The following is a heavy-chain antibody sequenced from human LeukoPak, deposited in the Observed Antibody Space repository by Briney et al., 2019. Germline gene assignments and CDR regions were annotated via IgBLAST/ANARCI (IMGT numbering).Heavy chain of an antibody. Sequence: GGSLRLSCAASGFTFRDYWMSWVRQAPGKGLEWVANINQGGNEVYYVDSVKGRFTMSRDNARNSLYLQLDSLRAEDTAVYYCARVVYSGSYYSDYWGQGTLVTVSS. CDR1: GFTFRDYW. V-gene: IGHV3-7*03. CDR3: ARVVYSGSYYSDY. J-gene: IGHJ4*02. CDR2: INQGGNEV. D-gene: IGHD1-26*01.